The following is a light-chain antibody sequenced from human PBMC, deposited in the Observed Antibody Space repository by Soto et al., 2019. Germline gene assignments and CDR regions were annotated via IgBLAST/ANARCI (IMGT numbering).Light chain of an antibody. Sequence: EVGMTRSPATLSVSPGERATLSCRASQSVSSNLAWYQQKPGQAPRLLIYGASTRATGIPARFSGSGSGTEFTLTISSLQSQDFAVYYCQQYNNWPPFTFGPGTKVDIK. J-gene: IGKJ3*01. CDR3: QQYNNWPPFT. CDR1: QSVSSN. CDR2: GAS. V-gene: IGKV3-15*01.